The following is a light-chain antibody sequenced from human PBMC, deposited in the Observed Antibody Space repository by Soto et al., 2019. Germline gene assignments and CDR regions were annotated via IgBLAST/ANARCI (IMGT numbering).Light chain of an antibody. CDR3: QQHGDSLT. CDR2: GAS. Sequence: ETVLTQSPGTLSLSPGERATLSCRASQSVSSNYLGWYQQKPGQAPRLLMDGASSRATGIPDRFSGSGSGTDFTLTISRLEHEDFAVYYCQQHGDSLTFGGGTKVEIK. V-gene: IGKV3-20*01. J-gene: IGKJ4*01. CDR1: QSVSSNY.